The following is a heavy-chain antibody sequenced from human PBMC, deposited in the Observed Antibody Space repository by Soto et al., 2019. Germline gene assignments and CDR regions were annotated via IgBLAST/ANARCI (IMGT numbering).Heavy chain of an antibody. CDR1: GFTFSSYA. CDR2: ISGSGGST. J-gene: IGHJ4*02. Sequence: SLRLSCAASGFTFSSYAMSWVRQAPGKGLEWVSAISGSGGSTYYADSVKGRFTISRDNSKNTLYLQMDSLRAEDTAVYYCAKAVVVAMYYFDYWGQGTLVTVSS. CDR3: AKAVVVAMYYFDY. D-gene: IGHD2-15*01. V-gene: IGHV3-23*01.